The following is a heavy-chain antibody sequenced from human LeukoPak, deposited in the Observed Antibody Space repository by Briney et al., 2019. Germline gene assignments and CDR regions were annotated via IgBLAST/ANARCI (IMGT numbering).Heavy chain of an antibody. CDR3: ARDCVWFGDHCFDY. V-gene: IGHV3-7*01. J-gene: IGHJ4*02. Sequence: GGSLRLSCEASGFIFNNYWMSWVRQAPGKGLEWVANIRYDGSEKNYVDSVKGRFTISRDNAKNSLYLQMNSLRAEDTAVYYCARDCVWFGDHCFDYWGQGTLVTVSS. CDR1: GFIFNNYW. D-gene: IGHD3-10*01. CDR2: IRYDGSEK.